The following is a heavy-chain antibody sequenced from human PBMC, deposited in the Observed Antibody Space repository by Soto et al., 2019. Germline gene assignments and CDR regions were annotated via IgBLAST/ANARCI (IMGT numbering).Heavy chain of an antibody. J-gene: IGHJ4*02. D-gene: IGHD1-7*01. CDR3: AADQRRNYCLLIDY. CDR2: IVVGSGNT. Sequence: ASAKVSCKSSGFTFTSSAVQWVRQARGQRLEWIGWIVVGSGNTNYAQKFQERVTITRDMSTSTAYMELSSLRSEDTAVYYCAADQRRNYCLLIDYWGQGNRVTVYS. V-gene: IGHV1-58*01. CDR1: GFTFTSSA.